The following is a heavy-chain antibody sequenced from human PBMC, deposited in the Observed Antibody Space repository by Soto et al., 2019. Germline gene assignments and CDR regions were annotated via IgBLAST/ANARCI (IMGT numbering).Heavy chain of an antibody. V-gene: IGHV1-8*02. CDR3: ARRGYSSSWYYYYYYGMDV. CDR1: GYTFTSYG. Sequence: GASVKVSCKASGYTFTSYGISWVRQAPGQGLEWMGWISAYNGNTGYAQKFQGRVTMTRNTSISTAYMELSSLRSEDTAVYYCARRGYSSSWYYYYYYGMDVWGQGTTVTVSS. D-gene: IGHD6-13*01. J-gene: IGHJ6*02. CDR2: ISAYNGNT.